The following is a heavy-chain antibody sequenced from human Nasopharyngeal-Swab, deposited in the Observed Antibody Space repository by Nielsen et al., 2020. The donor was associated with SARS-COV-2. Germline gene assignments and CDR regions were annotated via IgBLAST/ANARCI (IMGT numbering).Heavy chain of an antibody. V-gene: IGHV3-23*01. Sequence: GESLKISCAASGFTFRSYAMRWVRQAPGKGLEWVSASSGSGGSTYYADSVKRRFTISRDNSKNTLYLQMNSLRAEDTSVYYCAKEYSSGWYFPGYWGQGTLVTVSS. CDR2: SSGSGGST. CDR1: GFTFRSYA. CDR3: AKEYSSGWYFPGY. D-gene: IGHD6-19*01. J-gene: IGHJ4*02.